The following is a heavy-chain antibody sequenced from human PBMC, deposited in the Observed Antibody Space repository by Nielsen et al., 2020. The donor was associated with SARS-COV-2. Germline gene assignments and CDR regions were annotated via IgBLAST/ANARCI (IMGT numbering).Heavy chain of an antibody. D-gene: IGHD6-19*01. J-gene: IGHJ4*02. CDR2: ISYDGSNK. CDR3: AKDIYPIAVAGTS. CDR1: GFTFSSYG. Sequence: GGSLRLSCAASGFTFSSYGMHWVRQAPGKGLEWVAVISYDGSNKYYADSVKGRFTISRDNSKNTLYLQMNSLRAEDTALYYCAKDIYPIAVAGTSWGQGTLVTVSS. V-gene: IGHV3-30*18.